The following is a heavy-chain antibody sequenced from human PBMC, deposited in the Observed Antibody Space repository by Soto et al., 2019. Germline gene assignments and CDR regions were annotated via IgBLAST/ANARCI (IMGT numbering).Heavy chain of an antibody. CDR2: INPDNGNT. J-gene: IGHJ5*02. CDR1: GYTFTRYT. V-gene: IGHV1-3*01. CDR3: ARGIATGQLDP. D-gene: IGHD2-15*01. Sequence: GASVKVSCKASGYTFTRYTMNWVRQAPGQRLEWMGWINPDNGNTKSSQKFQDRVIITMYTSASTAYMDLSSLRSEDTAVYYCARGIATGQLDPWGQGTLVTVSS.